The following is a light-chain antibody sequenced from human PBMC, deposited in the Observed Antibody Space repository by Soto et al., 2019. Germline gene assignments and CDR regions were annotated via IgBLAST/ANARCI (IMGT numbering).Light chain of an antibody. Sequence: IQMTQSSSTLSASVGDRVTITCRASQSISSWLAWYQQKPGKAPKVLIFDASSLESGTPSRFSGRRSGTQFTLTINGLQPDDFATYYCQQYDNYKPLTFGGGTKVDIK. CDR3: QQYDNYKPLT. CDR2: DAS. J-gene: IGKJ4*01. CDR1: QSISSW. V-gene: IGKV1-5*01.